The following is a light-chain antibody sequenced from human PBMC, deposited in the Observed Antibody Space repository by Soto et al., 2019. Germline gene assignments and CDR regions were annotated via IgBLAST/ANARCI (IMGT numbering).Light chain of an antibody. CDR3: QQYDNLPLT. J-gene: IGKJ4*01. CDR1: QDISNY. Sequence: DIQMTQSPSSLSASVGARVTITCQASQDISNYLNWYQQTPGKAPKLLVYDASNLETGVPSRFSGSGSGTDFTFTISSLQPEDIATYYCQQYDNLPLTFGGGTKVDIK. CDR2: DAS. V-gene: IGKV1-33*01.